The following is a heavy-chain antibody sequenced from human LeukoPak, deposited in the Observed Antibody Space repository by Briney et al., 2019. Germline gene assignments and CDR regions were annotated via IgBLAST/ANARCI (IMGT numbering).Heavy chain of an antibody. J-gene: IGHJ3*01. CDR1: GGSITGYY. CDR3: ARHISVSYDAFDL. V-gene: IGHV4-59*08. D-gene: IGHD6-19*01. CDR2: VFYSGNT. Sequence: PSETPSLTCTVSGGSITGYYWSWIRQPPGKGLEWIGYVFYSGNTLYNPSLKSRVTISVDTSKTQFSLKLTSVTAADTAVYYCARHISVSYDAFDLWGRGTMVTVSS.